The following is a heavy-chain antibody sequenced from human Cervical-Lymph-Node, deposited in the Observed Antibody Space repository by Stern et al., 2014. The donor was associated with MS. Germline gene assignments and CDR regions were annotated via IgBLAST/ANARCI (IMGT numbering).Heavy chain of an antibody. D-gene: IGHD6-13*01. V-gene: IGHV4-61*01. J-gene: IGHJ4*02. CDR3: ARDLGSLDH. Sequence: VQLVESGPGLVKPSETLSLTCTVSGGSVSSSSHYWSWIRQPPGRRLEWIGYIHYSGRTNYNPYLKSRLTISLDTSKNHFSLELKAVTAADTAVYYCARDLGSLDHWGQGTLVTVSS. CDR2: IHYSGRT. CDR1: GGSVSSSSHY.